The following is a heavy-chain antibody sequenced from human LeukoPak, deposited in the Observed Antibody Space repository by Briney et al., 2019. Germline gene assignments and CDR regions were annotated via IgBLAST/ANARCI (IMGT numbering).Heavy chain of an antibody. Sequence: GGSLRLSCAASGFTFSSYGMSWVRQAPGKGLEWVSAISGSSGSTYYADSVKGRFTISRDNSKNTLYLQMNSLRAEDTAVYYCAKDLGSGENIGIGDAFDIWGQGTMVTVSS. J-gene: IGHJ3*02. CDR3: AKDLGSGENIGIGDAFDI. V-gene: IGHV3-23*01. CDR1: GFTFSSYG. D-gene: IGHD2-15*01. CDR2: ISGSSGST.